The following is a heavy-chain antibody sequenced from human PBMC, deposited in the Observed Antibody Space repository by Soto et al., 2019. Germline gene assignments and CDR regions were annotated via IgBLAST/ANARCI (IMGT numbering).Heavy chain of an antibody. CDR1: GYTFTSYG. Sequence: QVQLVQSGAEVKKPGASVKVSCKASGYTFTSYGISWVRQAPGQGLEWMGWISAYNGNTNYAQKLQGRVTMTTDTYESTAYMELRSLRSDDTAVYYCAGDDPYDSIGYRIYSYGMDVWGQGTTVTVSS. CDR2: ISAYNGNT. V-gene: IGHV1-18*01. CDR3: AGDDPYDSIGYRIYSYGMDV. D-gene: IGHD3-22*01. J-gene: IGHJ6*02.